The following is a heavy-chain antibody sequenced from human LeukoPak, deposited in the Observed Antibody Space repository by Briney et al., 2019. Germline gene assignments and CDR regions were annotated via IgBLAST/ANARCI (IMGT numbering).Heavy chain of an antibody. CDR3: ARHEYSGSYYGLSWFDP. CDR1: GGSISSSGYY. Sequence: SGPTLVNPSETLSLTCTVSGGSISSSGYYWGWIRQPPGKGLEWIASIYYSGSTYYSPSLESRVTISVDTSKNQLSLKLSSLTAADTAVYYCARHEYSGSYYGLSWFDPWGQGTLVTVSS. J-gene: IGHJ5*02. D-gene: IGHD1-26*01. V-gene: IGHV4-39*01. CDR2: IYYSGST.